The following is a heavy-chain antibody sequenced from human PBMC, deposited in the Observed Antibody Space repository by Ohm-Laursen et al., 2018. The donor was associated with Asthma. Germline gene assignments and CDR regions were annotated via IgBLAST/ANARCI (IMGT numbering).Heavy chain of an antibody. CDR3: AKAFSGSYYGGFDY. CDR1: GFTFSSFA. J-gene: IGHJ4*02. CDR2: ISGSAGST. Sequence: SLRLSCTASGFTFSSFAMSWVRQAPGKGLEWVSTISGSAGSTYYADSVKGRFTNSRDNSKNTLYLQMNSLRAEDTALYYCAKAFSGSYYGGFDYWGQGTLVTVSS. D-gene: IGHD1-26*01. V-gene: IGHV3-23*01.